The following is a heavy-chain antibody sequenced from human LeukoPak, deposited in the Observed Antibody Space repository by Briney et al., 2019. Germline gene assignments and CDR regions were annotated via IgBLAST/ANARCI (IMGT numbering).Heavy chain of an antibody. CDR2: INSDGSST. J-gene: IGHJ4*02. Sequence: GGSLRLSCAASGFTFSNYWMHWVRQAPGKGLVWVSRINSDGSSTDYADSVKGRFAISRDNAKNTLYLQMNSLRGEDTAVYYCAKDNGIVVVPAAIVGWGQGTLVTVSS. CDR1: GFTFSNYW. V-gene: IGHV3-74*01. CDR3: AKDNGIVVVPAAIVG. D-gene: IGHD2-2*01.